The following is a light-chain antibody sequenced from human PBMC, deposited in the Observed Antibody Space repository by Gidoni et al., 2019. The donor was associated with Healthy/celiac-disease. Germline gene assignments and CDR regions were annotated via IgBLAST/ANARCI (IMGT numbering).Light chain of an antibody. Sequence: DIVMTQSPDSLAVSLGERATINCKSSQSVLYSSNNKNYLAWYQQKQGQPPKLLIYWASTRESGVPDRVSGSGSGTDLTLTISSLQAEDVAVYYCQQYYSTPRTFGQGTKVEIK. CDR2: WAS. J-gene: IGKJ1*01. CDR1: QSVLYSSNNKNY. CDR3: QQYYSTPRT. V-gene: IGKV4-1*01.